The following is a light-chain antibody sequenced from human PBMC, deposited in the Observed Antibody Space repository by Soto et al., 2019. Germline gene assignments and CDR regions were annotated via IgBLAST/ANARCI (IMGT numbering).Light chain of an antibody. J-gene: IGLJ2*01. CDR2: KDS. CDR1: ALPNQY. V-gene: IGLV3-25*03. Sequence: SYELTQPPSVSVSPGQTARITCSGDALPNQYAYWYQQKPGQAPVLVIYKDSERPSGIPERFSGSSSGTTVTLTISGVQAEDEADYYCQSADSGDTYHVVFGGGTKLTVL. CDR3: QSADSGDTYHVV.